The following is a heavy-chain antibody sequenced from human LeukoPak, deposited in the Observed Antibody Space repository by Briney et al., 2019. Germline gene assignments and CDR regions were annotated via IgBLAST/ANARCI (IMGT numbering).Heavy chain of an antibody. Sequence: AGGSLRLSCAASGFTFSSYGMHWVRQAPGKGLEWVANIKQDGSEKYYVDSVKGRFTISRDNAKNSLYLQMNSLRAEDTAVYYCARGYSYGWSIGYWGQGTLVTVSS. D-gene: IGHD5-18*01. CDR1: GFTFSSYG. CDR2: IKQDGSEK. CDR3: ARGYSYGWSIGY. V-gene: IGHV3-7*01. J-gene: IGHJ4*02.